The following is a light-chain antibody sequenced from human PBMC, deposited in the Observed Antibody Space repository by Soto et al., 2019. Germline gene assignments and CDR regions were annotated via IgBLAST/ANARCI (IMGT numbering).Light chain of an antibody. J-gene: IGKJ3*01. CDR1: QGISSA. CDR2: DAS. Sequence: AIQLTQSPSSLSASVGDRVTITCRASQGISSALAWYQQKPGKAPKLLIYDASSLESGVPSRFSGSGSETDFTLTISSLQPEDFATYYCQQFNSYPLFGPGNKVDIK. V-gene: IGKV1-13*02. CDR3: QQFNSYPL.